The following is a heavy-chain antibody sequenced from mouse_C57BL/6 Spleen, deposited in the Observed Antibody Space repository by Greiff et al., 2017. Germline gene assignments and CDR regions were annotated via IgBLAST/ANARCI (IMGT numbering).Heavy chain of an antibody. J-gene: IGHJ4*01. CDR2: INYDGSST. Sequence: EVKLMESEGGLVQPGSSMKLSCTASGFTFSDYYMAWVRQVPEKGLEWVANINYDGSSTYYLDSLKSRFIISRDNAKNILYLQMSSLKSEDTATYYCARIGSGNYDYAMDYWGQGTSVTVSS. CDR1: GFTFSDYY. D-gene: IGHD2-1*01. V-gene: IGHV5-16*01. CDR3: ARIGSGNYDYAMDY.